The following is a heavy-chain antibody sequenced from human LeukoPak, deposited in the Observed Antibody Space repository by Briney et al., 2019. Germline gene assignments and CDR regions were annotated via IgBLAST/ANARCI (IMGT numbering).Heavy chain of an antibody. Sequence: GGSLRLSCAASGFTFSSYGMHWVRQAPGKGLEWVAVIWYDGSNKYYADSVKGRFTISRDNSKNTLYMQMNSLRAEDTAVYYCAKDSSGSGYPTWGQGTLVTVPS. J-gene: IGHJ5*02. CDR2: IWYDGSNK. D-gene: IGHD3-22*01. V-gene: IGHV3-33*06. CDR1: GFTFSSYG. CDR3: AKDSSGSGYPT.